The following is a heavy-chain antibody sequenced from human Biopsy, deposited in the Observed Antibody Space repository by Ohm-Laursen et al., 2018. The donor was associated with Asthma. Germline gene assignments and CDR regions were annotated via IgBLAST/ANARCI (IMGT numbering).Heavy chain of an antibody. J-gene: IGHJ6*02. D-gene: IGHD3-3*01. V-gene: IGHV3-30*01. CDR3: ARGAYYDFWSGYSRPIPGYYYFAMDV. CDR1: GFSFSNFA. CDR2: ISKDASTQ. Sequence: SLRLSCAASGFSFSNFAIHWVRQAPGKGLEWVGVISKDASTQDYADSVKGRFTMARDNSKNTLDLQMISLRVEDTSVYYCARGAYYDFWSGYSRPIPGYYYFAMDVWGQGTTVTVSS.